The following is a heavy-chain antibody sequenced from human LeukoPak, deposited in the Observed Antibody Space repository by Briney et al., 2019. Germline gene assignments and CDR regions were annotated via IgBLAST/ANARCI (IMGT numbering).Heavy chain of an antibody. CDR3: ARDSVYGMDV. J-gene: IGHJ6*02. CDR2: ISSSSNTI. CDR1: GGSISSGGYY. Sequence: LSLTCTASGGSISSGGYYWSWIRQAPGKGLEWVSYISSSSNTIYYADSVKGRFTISRDNAKNSLYLQMSSLRAEDTAVYYCARDSVYGMDVWGQGTTVTVSS. V-gene: IGHV3-11*04. D-gene: IGHD3-10*01.